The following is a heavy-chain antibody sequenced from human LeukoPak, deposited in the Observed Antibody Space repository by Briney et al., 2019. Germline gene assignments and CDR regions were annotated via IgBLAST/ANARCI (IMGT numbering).Heavy chain of an antibody. Sequence: SETLSLTCTVSGGFTSSSSYYWGWIRQPPGKGLEWIGSINYSGSTYYNPSLKSRVTISVDTSKNQFSLQVTSVTAADTAVYYCARRVRSADHRCDYWGQGTLVTVSS. J-gene: IGHJ4*02. CDR3: ARRVRSADHRCDY. V-gene: IGHV4-39*07. CDR1: GGFTSSSSYY. CDR2: INYSGST. D-gene: IGHD1-14*01.